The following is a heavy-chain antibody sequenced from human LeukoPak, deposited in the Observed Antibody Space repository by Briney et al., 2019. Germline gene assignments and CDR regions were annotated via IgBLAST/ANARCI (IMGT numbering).Heavy chain of an antibody. Sequence: PGGSLRLSCAASGFTFSNYWMHWVRQAPGKGLVWVSRINGDGSGTGYADSVKGRFTISRDNAKNSLYLQMNSLRAEDTAVYYCARDLDYSSGWYRGDYWGQGTLVTVSS. J-gene: IGHJ4*02. V-gene: IGHV3-74*01. D-gene: IGHD6-19*01. CDR2: INGDGSGT. CDR1: GFTFSNYW. CDR3: ARDLDYSSGWYRGDY.